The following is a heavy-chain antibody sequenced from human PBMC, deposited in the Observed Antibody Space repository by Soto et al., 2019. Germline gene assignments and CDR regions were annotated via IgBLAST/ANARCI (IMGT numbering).Heavy chain of an antibody. CDR1: GDSISSGGYY. D-gene: IGHD4-17*01. CDR2: IYYSGST. CDR3: ARSSEATVTAFDY. J-gene: IGHJ4*02. Sequence: QVQLQESGPGLVKPSQTLSLTCTVSGDSISSGGYYWSWIRQHPGKGLEWIGYIYYSGSTYYNPSLKSRVTISVDTSKNQFSLKLSSVTAADPAVYYCARSSEATVTAFDYGGQGTLVTVSS. V-gene: IGHV4-31*03.